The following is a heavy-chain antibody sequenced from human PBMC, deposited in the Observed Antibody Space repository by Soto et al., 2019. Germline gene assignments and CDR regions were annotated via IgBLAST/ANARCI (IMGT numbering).Heavy chain of an antibody. V-gene: IGHV3-23*01. CDR3: AKDLFTQWLVPHDY. CDR2: ISGSGGST. Sequence: GGSLRLSCAASGFTFSSYVMSWVRQAPGKGLEWVSAISGSGGSTYYADSVKGRFTISRDNSKNTLYLQMNSLRAEDTAVYYCAKDLFTQWLVPHDYWGQGTLVTVSS. D-gene: IGHD6-19*01. CDR1: GFTFSSYV. J-gene: IGHJ4*02.